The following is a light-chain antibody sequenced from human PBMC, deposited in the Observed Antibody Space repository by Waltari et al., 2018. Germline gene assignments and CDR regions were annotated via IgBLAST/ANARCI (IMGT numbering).Light chain of an antibody. CDR2: KAS. Sequence: DIQMTQSPSTLSASVGDRVTITCLASQSIDSWLAWYQQKPGKAPNLLIYKASILHSGVPSRFSGRGSGTEFTLTISSLQPDDFAAYYCQQYHSSSRTFGQGTNVEMK. J-gene: IGKJ1*01. V-gene: IGKV1-5*03. CDR3: QQYHSSSRT. CDR1: QSIDSW.